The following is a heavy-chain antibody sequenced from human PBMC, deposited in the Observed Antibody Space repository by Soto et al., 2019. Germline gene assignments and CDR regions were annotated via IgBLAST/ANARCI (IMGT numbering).Heavy chain of an antibody. D-gene: IGHD5-12*01. J-gene: IGHJ4*02. CDR1: GFTFSSYW. CDR3: AREGVSGYDSRRYIDY. Sequence: GGSLRLSCAASGFTFSSYWMHWVRQAPGKGLVWVSRINSDGSSTSYADSVKGRFTISRDNAKNALYLQMNSLRAEDTAVYYCAREGVSGYDSRRYIDYSGQGTLVTVST. V-gene: IGHV3-74*01. CDR2: INSDGSST.